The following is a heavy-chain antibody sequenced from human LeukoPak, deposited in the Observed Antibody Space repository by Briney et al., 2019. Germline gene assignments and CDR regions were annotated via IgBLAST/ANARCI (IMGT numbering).Heavy chain of an antibody. J-gene: IGHJ4*02. CDR3: ARRQDSWEQWLATFDY. CDR2: INPNSGGT. Sequence: GASVKVSCKASGYTFTGYYMHWVRQAPGQGLEWMGWINPNSGGTNYAQKFQGRVTMTRDTSISTAYMELSRLRSDDTAVYYCARRQDSWEQWLATFDYWGQGTLVTVSS. D-gene: IGHD6-19*01. V-gene: IGHV1-2*02. CDR1: GYTFTGYY.